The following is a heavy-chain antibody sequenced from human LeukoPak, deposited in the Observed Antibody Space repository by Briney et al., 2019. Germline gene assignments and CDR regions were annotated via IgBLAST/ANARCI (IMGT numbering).Heavy chain of an antibody. J-gene: IGHJ5*02. Sequence: GGSLRLSCAASGFILSDHYIDWVRQAPGKGQEWVGRTRNKANSYTTEYAASVKGRFTISRDDPKNLLHLQMNSLKSEDTAVYYCGRSGRYRPSDLWGQGTLVTVSS. V-gene: IGHV3-72*01. D-gene: IGHD1-26*01. CDR1: GFILSDHY. CDR2: TRNKANSYTT. CDR3: GRSGRYRPSDL.